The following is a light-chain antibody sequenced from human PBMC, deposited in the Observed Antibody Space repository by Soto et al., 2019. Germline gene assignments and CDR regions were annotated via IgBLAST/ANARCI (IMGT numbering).Light chain of an antibody. J-gene: IGKJ4*01. CDR1: QSINSK. Sequence: ETVMTQSPATLSLSPGERATLSCRASQSINSKLVWYPQKPGQAPRFLIYGESTRATDIPARFRGSGSGTDFTLTIDSLQSEDFAVYYFTQYNDWHPAFGLGTQ. CDR2: GES. V-gene: IGKV3-15*01. CDR3: TQYNDWHPA.